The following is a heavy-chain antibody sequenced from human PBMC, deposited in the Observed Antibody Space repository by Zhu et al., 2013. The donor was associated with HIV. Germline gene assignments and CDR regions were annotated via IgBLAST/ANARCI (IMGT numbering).Heavy chain of an antibody. J-gene: IGHJ5*02. CDR1: GYTFTGYY. V-gene: IGHV1-2*02. Sequence: QVQLVQSGAEVKKPGASVKVSCKASGYTFTGYYIHWVRQAPGQGLEWMGWINPNSGGTKYAQKFQGRATMTRDASISTAYMELSRLRSDDTAVYYCARGEGTTATAIDWFDPWGQGTLVTVSS. CDR3: ARGEGTTATAIDWFDP. D-gene: IGHD4-4*01. CDR2: INPNSGGT.